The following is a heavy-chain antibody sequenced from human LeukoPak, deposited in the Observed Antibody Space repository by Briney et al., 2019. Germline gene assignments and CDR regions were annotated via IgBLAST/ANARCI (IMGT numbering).Heavy chain of an antibody. CDR3: AKDQALYYDLALFPFDF. Sequence: GGSLRLSCAASGFNFRSYWMRWVRQAPGKGLEWVSGLSGSGYTKYYADSVQGRFTISRDNSRDTLYLQMNSLSAEDTAVYYCAKDQALYYDLALFPFDFWGQGTLVTVSS. D-gene: IGHD3-22*01. CDR2: LSGSGYTK. J-gene: IGHJ4*02. CDR1: GFNFRSYW. V-gene: IGHV3-23*01.